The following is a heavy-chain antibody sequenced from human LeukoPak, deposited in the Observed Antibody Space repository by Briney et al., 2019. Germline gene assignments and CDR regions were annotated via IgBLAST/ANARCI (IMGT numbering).Heavy chain of an antibody. J-gene: IGHJ4*02. CDR1: GFTFSSYG. CDR3: AKGRMMATIMISFDY. CDR2: ISYDGSTQ. Sequence: GGSLRLSCAASGFTFSSYGMHWVRQAPGKGLEWVAVISYDGSTQYYADSVKGRFTISRDNSNNMLSLQMNSLKAENAAVYYCAKGRMMATIMISFDYWGRGTLVTVCS. V-gene: IGHV3-30*18. D-gene: IGHD5-24*01.